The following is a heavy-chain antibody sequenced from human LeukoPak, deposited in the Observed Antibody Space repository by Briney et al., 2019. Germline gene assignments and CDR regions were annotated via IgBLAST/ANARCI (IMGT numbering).Heavy chain of an antibody. CDR2: IIPIFGTA. Sequence: SVKVSCKASGGTFSSYAISWVRQAPGQGHEWMGGIIPIFGTANYSQKFQGRVTITADESTSTAYMELSSLRSEDTAVYYCARDSSEFRSLLFHWGQGTLVTVSS. D-gene: IGHD1-14*01. V-gene: IGHV1-69*13. CDR1: GGTFSSYA. CDR3: ARDSSEFRSLLFH. J-gene: IGHJ1*01.